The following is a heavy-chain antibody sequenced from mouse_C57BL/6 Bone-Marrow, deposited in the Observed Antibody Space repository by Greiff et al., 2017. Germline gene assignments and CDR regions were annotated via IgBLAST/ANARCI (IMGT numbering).Heavy chain of an antibody. D-gene: IGHD2-1*01. V-gene: IGHV14-4*01. Sequence: VQLQQSGAELVRPGASVKLSCTASGFNIKDDYIHWVKQRPEQGLEWIGWIDPEIGDTEYASKFQGKATITSETSSNTAYLQLRSLTSEDTAVYYCSSLDGNYFDFWGQGTPLTVAS. CDR3: SSLDGNYFDF. J-gene: IGHJ2*01. CDR2: IDPEIGDT. CDR1: GFNIKDDY.